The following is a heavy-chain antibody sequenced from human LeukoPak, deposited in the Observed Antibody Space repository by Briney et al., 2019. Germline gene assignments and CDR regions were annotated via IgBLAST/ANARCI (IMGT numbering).Heavy chain of an antibody. J-gene: IGHJ4*02. Sequence: GESLKISCKASGYSFTSYWIGWVRQMPGKGLEWMGIIDPSDSDTRYTPSFQGQVTISADKSLSTAYLLGNSLQASDTAMYYCARQTAMGRSGDYWGQGTLVTVSS. CDR3: ARQTAMGRSGDY. CDR2: IDPSDSDT. V-gene: IGHV5-51*01. D-gene: IGHD5-18*01. CDR1: GYSFTSYW.